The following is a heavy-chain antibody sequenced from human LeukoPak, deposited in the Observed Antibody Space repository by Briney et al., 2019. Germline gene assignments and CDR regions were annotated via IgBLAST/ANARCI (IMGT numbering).Heavy chain of an antibody. Sequence: PSETLSLTCNVSGVSNNIYYWSWLRQTPGKGLEWIGRSHGSGSTNYNPSLKNRVTISIDKSKNHLSLSLRSVTAADTALYFCARDGGYDSGVFDFWGQGTLVTVSS. D-gene: IGHD3-22*01. CDR1: GVSNNIYY. CDR2: SHGSGST. J-gene: IGHJ4*02. CDR3: ARDGGYDSGVFDF. V-gene: IGHV4-4*07.